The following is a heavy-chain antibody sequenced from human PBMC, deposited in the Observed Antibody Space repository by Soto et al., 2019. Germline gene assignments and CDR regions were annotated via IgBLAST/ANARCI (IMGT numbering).Heavy chain of an antibody. Sequence: QVQLIQSEAEVKKPGSSVRVSCTASGGIFGSHGFSWVRQAPGQRLEWVGGFIPIFRTLTYTEKFQARVRIAADESTNTVYLDLSSLTYEDTAVYYCVRDRRIDYSDPHDEFVASDYEVWGQGTMVSVSS. D-gene: IGHD3-22*01. V-gene: IGHV1-69*01. CDR1: GGIFGSHG. J-gene: IGHJ3*01. CDR3: VRDRRIDYSDPHDEFVASDYEV. CDR2: FIPIFRTL.